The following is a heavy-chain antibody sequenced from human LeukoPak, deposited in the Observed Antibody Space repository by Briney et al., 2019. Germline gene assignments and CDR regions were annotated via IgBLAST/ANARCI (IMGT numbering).Heavy chain of an antibody. CDR3: AKDALMMTQYYYGMDV. CDR2: ISGSGGST. Sequence: GGSLRLSCAASGFTFSSYAMSWVRQAPGKGLEWASAISGSGGSTYYADSVKGRFTISRDNSKNTLYLQMNSLRAEDTAVYYCAKDALMMTQYYYGMDVWGQGTTVTVSS. CDR1: GFTFSSYA. V-gene: IGHV3-23*01. J-gene: IGHJ6*02. D-gene: IGHD3-16*01.